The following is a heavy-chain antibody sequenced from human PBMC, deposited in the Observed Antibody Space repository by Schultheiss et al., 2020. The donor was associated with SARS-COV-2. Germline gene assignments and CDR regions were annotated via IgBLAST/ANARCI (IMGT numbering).Heavy chain of an antibody. J-gene: IGHJ6*02. CDR2: IYHSGST. D-gene: IGHD2-2*01. CDR3: ARDGDIVVVPAGGMDV. CDR1: GGSFSGYY. V-gene: IGHV4-34*01. Sequence: SETLSLTCAVYGGSFSGYYWSWIRQPPGKGLEWIGSIYHSGSTYYNPSLKSRVTISVDTSKNQFSLKLSSVTAADTAVYYCARDGDIVVVPAGGMDVWGQGTTVTVSS.